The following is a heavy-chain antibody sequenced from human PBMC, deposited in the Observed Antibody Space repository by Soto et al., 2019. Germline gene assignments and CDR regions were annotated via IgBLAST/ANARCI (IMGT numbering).Heavy chain of an antibody. J-gene: IGHJ4*02. CDR1: GFTFSSYS. CDR3: AKAPRKIAAGVAYFDY. V-gene: IGHV3-48*01. Sequence: GGSLRLSCAASGFTFSSYSINWIRQAPGKGLELVPFISYTGGSTIYYADSVKGRFTISRDNAKNTLYLQMNSLRAEDTAVYYCAKAPRKIAAGVAYFDYWGQGTLVTVSS. D-gene: IGHD6-13*01. CDR2: ISYTGGSTI.